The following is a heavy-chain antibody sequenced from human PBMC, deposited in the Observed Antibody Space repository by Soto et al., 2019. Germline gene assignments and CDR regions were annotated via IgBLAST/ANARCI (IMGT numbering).Heavy chain of an antibody. V-gene: IGHV3-23*01. CDR3: AKRPWDYGMDV. D-gene: IGHD7-27*01. CDR2: ISGSGDRT. CDR1: GITISNYP. Sequence: GGSLRLSCAASGITISNYPMSWVRQAPGKGLDWVSGISGSGDRTYYADSAKGRFTISKDISRNSLSLQLDSLGVEDTAVYYCAKRPWDYGMDVWGQGTPVTVSS. J-gene: IGHJ6*02.